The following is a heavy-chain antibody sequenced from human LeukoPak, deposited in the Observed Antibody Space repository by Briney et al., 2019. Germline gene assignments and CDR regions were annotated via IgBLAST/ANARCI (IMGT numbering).Heavy chain of an antibody. D-gene: IGHD2/OR15-2a*01. V-gene: IGHV3-11*04. CDR1: RFTFSDYY. Sequence: PGGSLRLSCAASRFTFSDYYMTWIRQAPGKGLEYVSHISRSGSSLYYGDSVKGRFSISRDNAKNTVYLQMNNLRAEDTAVYYCVSFYETYWGRGTLVTVSS. CDR2: ISRSGSSL. CDR3: VSFYETY. J-gene: IGHJ4*02.